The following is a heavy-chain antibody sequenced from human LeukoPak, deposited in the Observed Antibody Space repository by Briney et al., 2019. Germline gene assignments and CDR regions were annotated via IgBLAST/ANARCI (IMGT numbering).Heavy chain of an antibody. CDR2: INPNSGGT. D-gene: IGHD1-26*01. CDR3: ARVLGPTSYSDY. Sequence: ASVKVSCKASGYTFIVYYMHWVRQAHGQGLEWMGWINPNSGGTNYAQKFQGRVTMTRDTSISTAYMELSRLRSDDTAVYYCARVLGPTSYSDYWGQGTLVTVSS. V-gene: IGHV1-2*02. J-gene: IGHJ4*02. CDR1: GYTFIVYY.